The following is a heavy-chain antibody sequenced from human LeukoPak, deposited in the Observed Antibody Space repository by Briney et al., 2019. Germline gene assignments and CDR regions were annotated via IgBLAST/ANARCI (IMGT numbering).Heavy chain of an antibody. J-gene: IGHJ3*02. CDR2: IYPGDSDT. Sequence: GESLKTSCKGSGYSFTSYWIGWVRQMPGKGLEWMGIIYPGDSDTRYSPSFQGQVTISADKSISTAYLQWSSLKASDTAMYYCARWVDSSGYNDAFDIWGQGTMVTVSS. D-gene: IGHD6-19*01. CDR1: GYSFTSYW. CDR3: ARWVDSSGYNDAFDI. V-gene: IGHV5-51*01.